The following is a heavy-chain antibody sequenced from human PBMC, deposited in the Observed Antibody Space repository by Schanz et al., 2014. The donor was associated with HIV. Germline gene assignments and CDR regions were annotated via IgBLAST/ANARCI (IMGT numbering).Heavy chain of an antibody. J-gene: IGHJ5*02. Sequence: QVQLVQSGAEVKKPGASVKVSCKASGYTFTGYYIHWVRQAPGQGLEWMGIINPSGGSTSYAQKFQGRVTMTRTTSISTAYMELRGLTSEDTAVYFCARARAKIEGRPVGNWFDPWGQGTLVTVSS. CDR3: ARARAKIEGRPVGNWFDP. V-gene: IGHV1-46*01. CDR1: GYTFTGYY. D-gene: IGHD6-6*01. CDR2: INPSGGST.